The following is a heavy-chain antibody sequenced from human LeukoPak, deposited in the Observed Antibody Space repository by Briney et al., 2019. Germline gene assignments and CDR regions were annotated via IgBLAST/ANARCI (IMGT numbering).Heavy chain of an antibody. CDR1: GGSISSGGYY. J-gene: IGHJ4*02. CDR3: ARGGVLYGDYEAGVYYFDY. Sequence: SETLSLTGTVSGGSISSGGYYWSWIRQHPGKGLEWIGYIYYSGSTYYNPSLKSRVTISVDTSKNQFSLKLSSVTAADTAVYYCARGGVLYGDYEAGVYYFDYWGQGTLVTVSS. D-gene: IGHD4-17*01. CDR2: IYYSGST. V-gene: IGHV4-31*03.